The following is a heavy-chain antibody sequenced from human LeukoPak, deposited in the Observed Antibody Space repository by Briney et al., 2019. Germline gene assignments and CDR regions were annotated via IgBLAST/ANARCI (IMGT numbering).Heavy chain of an antibody. Sequence: GGSLRLSCTVSGFTISSYWMSWVRQAPGKGLEWVANIKEDGSEKNYVDPVKGRFIISRDNAKNSLYLQMNSLRAEDTAVYYCARGEYYYDGGYWGQGTLVTVSS. CDR1: GFTISSYW. CDR3: ARGEYYYDGGY. D-gene: IGHD3-22*01. V-gene: IGHV3-7*05. CDR2: IKEDGSEK. J-gene: IGHJ4*02.